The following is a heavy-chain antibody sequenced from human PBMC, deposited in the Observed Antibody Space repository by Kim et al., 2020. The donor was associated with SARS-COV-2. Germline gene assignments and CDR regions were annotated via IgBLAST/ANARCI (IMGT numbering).Heavy chain of an antibody. CDR3: ARDPKRDNWNYASG. J-gene: IGHJ3*01. V-gene: IGHV1-2*02. CDR2: INPNSGGT. CDR1: GYTFTGYY. Sequence: ASVKVSCKASGYTFTGYYMHWVRQAPGQGLEWMGWINPNSGGTNYAQKFQGRVTMTRDTSISTAYMELSRLRSDDTAVYYCARDPKRDNWNYASGWGQGTMVTVSS. D-gene: IGHD1-7*01.